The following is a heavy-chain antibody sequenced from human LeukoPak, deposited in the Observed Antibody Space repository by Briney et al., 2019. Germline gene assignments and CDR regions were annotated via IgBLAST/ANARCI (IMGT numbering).Heavy chain of an antibody. CDR1: GYTFTSYD. CDR3: ARGGTSGWRTPNDDY. V-gene: IGHV1-8*03. CDR2: MNPNSGNT. Sequence: ASVKVSFKASGYTFTSYDINWVRQATGQGLEWMGWMNPNSGNTGYAQKFQGRVTITRNTSISTAYMELSSLRSEDTAVYYCARGGTSGWRTPNDDYWGQGTLVTVSS. J-gene: IGHJ4*02. D-gene: IGHD6-19*01.